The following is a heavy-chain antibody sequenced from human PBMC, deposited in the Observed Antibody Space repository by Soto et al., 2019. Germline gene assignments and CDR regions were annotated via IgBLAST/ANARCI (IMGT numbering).Heavy chain of an antibody. CDR2: IFPGDSDV. Sequence: GESLKISCQGSGYDFRTSWVARVRQTPGKGLEWMGMIFPGDSDVKYSPSSQGHVTISVDKSVNTAYLHWTSLRASDTALYYCTQTGKVVGTVTWSFDVWGQGTLVTVSS. V-gene: IGHV5-51*01. CDR1: GYDFRTSW. D-gene: IGHD2-15*01. J-gene: IGHJ3*01. CDR3: TQTGKVVGTVTWSFDV.